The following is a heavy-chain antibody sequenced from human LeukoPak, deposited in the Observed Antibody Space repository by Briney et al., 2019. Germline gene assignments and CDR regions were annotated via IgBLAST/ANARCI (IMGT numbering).Heavy chain of an antibody. J-gene: IGHJ6*04. CDR1: GFTFSSYE. V-gene: IGHV3-48*03. CDR3: ARDRLYYDFLTGYYYSDHGMDV. CDR2: ISSSGSTI. D-gene: IGHD3-9*01. Sequence: GGSLRLSCAASGFTFSSYEMNWVRQVPGKGLEWVSYISSSGSTIYYADSVKGRFTISRDNAKNSLYLQMNSLRAEDTAVYYCARDRLYYDFLTGYYYSDHGMDVWGKGTTVTVS.